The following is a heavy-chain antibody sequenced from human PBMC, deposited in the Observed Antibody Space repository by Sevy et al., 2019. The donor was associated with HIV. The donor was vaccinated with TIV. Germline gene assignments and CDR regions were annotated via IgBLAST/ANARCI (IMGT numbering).Heavy chain of an antibody. D-gene: IGHD3-3*01. CDR2: MSPKSGST. Sequence: ASVKVSCKASGDTFSTYDTNWVRQAPGQGLEWMGWMSPKSGSTGFAQKFQGRLTMTRDTSINTAYMELSSLRSEDTAVYYCASGGSGDVWNYGYYYYGMDVWGQGTTVTVS. CDR1: GDTFSTYD. V-gene: IGHV1-8*02. CDR3: ASGGSGDVWNYGYYYYGMDV. J-gene: IGHJ6*02.